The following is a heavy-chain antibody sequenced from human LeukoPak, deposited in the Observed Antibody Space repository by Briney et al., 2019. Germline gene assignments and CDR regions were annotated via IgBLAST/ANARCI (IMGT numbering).Heavy chain of an antibody. V-gene: IGHV3-21*01. Sequence: GGSLRLSCAASGSTFSSYSMNWVRQAPGKGLEWVSSISGSSSYIYYADSVKGRFTISRDNAKNSLYLQMNSLRAEDTAVYYCARDLYDAFDIWGQGTMVTVSS. J-gene: IGHJ3*02. CDR2: ISGSSSYI. CDR3: ARDLYDAFDI. CDR1: GSTFSSYS.